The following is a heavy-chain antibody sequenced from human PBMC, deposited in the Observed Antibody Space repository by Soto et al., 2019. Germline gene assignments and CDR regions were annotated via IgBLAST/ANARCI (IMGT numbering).Heavy chain of an antibody. CDR3: AREGLRRGALDY. V-gene: IGHV1-69*01. J-gene: IGHJ4*02. CDR1: GGSLNNYA. CDR2: IIPAFGTP. D-gene: IGHD6-6*01. Sequence: QMQLVQSGAEVQKPGSSVKVSCAASGGSLNNYAVSWVRRTPGQGFEWLGEIIPAFGTPNYAQKFQDRVTITADVLTNTVFMELSSLRSEDTAEYYCAREGLRRGALDYWGQGSLVTVSS.